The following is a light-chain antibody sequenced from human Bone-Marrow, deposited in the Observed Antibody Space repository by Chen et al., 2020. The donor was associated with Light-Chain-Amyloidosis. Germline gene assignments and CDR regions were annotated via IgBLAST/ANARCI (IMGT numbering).Light chain of an antibody. CDR2: QVS. CDR3: MQGTHWPPFT. V-gene: IGKV2-30*02. Sequence: DVVMTQSPLSLPVTLGQPASISCRSSQSLVHSNGNTYLNWCQQRPGQSPRRLIYQVSNRDSGVPDRFSGSGSGTDFTLKISKVEAEDVGVYYCMQGTHWPPFTFGPGTKVDIK. CDR1: QSLVHSNGNTY. J-gene: IGKJ3*01.